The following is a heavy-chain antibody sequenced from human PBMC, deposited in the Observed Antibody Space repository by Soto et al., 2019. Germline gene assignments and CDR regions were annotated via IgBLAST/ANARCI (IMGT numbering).Heavy chain of an antibody. Sequence: GGSQRLSCAASGFTFSSYAMRWVRQAPGKGLEYVSAISSNGGSTYYANSVKGRFTISRDNSKNTLYLQMGSLRAEDMAVYYCARQSYSSYYFDYWGQGTLVTVSS. CDR1: GFTFSSYA. V-gene: IGHV3-64*01. D-gene: IGHD6-13*01. J-gene: IGHJ4*02. CDR3: ARQSYSSYYFDY. CDR2: ISSNGGST.